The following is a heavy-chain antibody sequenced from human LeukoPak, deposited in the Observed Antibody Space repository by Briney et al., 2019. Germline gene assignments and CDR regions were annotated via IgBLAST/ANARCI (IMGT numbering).Heavy chain of an antibody. D-gene: IGHD3-22*01. Sequence: ASVNVSYKASGYTFTSYGISWVRQAPGQGLEWMGWISAYNGNTKYTPKLQGRVTITPYTSTSTAYMELRRLRSEDTAVYYCASGGGYYYAADYWGQGTLVTVSS. CDR2: ISAYNGNT. V-gene: IGHV1-18*01. J-gene: IGHJ4*02. CDR3: ASGGGYYYAADY. CDR1: GYTFTSYG.